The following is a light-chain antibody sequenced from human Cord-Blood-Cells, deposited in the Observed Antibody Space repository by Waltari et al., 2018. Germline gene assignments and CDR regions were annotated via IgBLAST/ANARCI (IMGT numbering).Light chain of an antibody. CDR1: QSVSSSY. CDR2: GAS. J-gene: IGKJ1*01. CDR3: QQYGSSPT. V-gene: IGKV3-20*01. Sequence: ELVLPQSPGTLSLSPGERPNLSCRASQSVSSSYLAWYQQKPGQAPRLLIYGASSRATGIPDRFSGSGSGTDFTLTISRLEPEDFAVYYCQQYGSSPTFGQGTKVEIK.